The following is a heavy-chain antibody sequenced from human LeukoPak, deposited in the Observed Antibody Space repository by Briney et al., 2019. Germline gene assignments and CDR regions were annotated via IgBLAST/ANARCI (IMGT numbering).Heavy chain of an antibody. J-gene: IGHJ4*02. V-gene: IGHV3-30*04. CDR2: ISFDGKKE. CDR3: AREVGATTVYFDF. CDR1: GFYFNNYA. D-gene: IGHD1-26*01. Sequence: GWSLRLSCAASGFYFNNYAMHLVRQAPGKGLDWVARISFDGKKEDYADSVKGRVIVSRHNSNNTLYLEMNSLRSDDTAVHFCAREVGATTVYFDFWGQGSLVVVSS.